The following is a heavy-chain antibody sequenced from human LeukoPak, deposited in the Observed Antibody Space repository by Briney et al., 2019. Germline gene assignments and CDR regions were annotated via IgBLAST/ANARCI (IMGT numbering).Heavy chain of an antibody. CDR2: IYGSGST. Sequence: SETLSLTCTVCGGSISSSSYYWSWIRQPAGKGLEWIGRIYGSGSTNYNPSLKSRITISVDTSKNQFSLKLSSVTAADTAVYYCASSVTTSDWYFDLWGRGTLVTVSP. J-gene: IGHJ2*01. D-gene: IGHD4-17*01. V-gene: IGHV4-61*02. CDR1: GGSISSSSYY. CDR3: ASSVTTSDWYFDL.